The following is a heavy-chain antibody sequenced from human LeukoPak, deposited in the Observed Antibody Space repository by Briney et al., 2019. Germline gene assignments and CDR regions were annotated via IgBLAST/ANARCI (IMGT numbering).Heavy chain of an antibody. CDR2: ISAYNGST. V-gene: IGHV1-18*01. CDR3: ARGERDYGGSYYYYGMDV. CDR1: GYTFTSYG. Sequence: ASVKVSCKASGYTFTSYGISWVRQAPGQGLEWMGWISAYNGSTNYAQKLQGRVTMTTDTSTSTAYIELRSLRSDDTAVYYCARGERDYGGSYYYYGMDVWGQGTTVTVSS. D-gene: IGHD4-23*01. J-gene: IGHJ6*02.